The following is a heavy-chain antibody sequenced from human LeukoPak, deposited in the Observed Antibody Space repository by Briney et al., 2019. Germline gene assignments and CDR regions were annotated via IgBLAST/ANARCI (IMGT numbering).Heavy chain of an antibody. Sequence: GGSLRLSCTASGFTFGDYAMSWVRQAPGKGLEWVGFIRSKAYGGTTEYAASVKGRFTITRDDSKSIAYLQMNSLKTEDTAVYYCTRVGTTFGVVITLLFDYWGQGTLVTVSS. D-gene: IGHD3-3*01. CDR1: GFTFGDYA. V-gene: IGHV3-49*04. CDR3: TRVGTTFGVVITLLFDY. CDR2: IRSKAYGGTT. J-gene: IGHJ4*02.